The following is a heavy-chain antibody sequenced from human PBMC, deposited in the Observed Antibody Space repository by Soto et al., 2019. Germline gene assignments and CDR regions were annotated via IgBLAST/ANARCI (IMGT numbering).Heavy chain of an antibody. V-gene: IGHV1-69*01. CDR3: ARSQGSSTSLEIYYYYYYGMDV. Sequence: VQLVQSGAEVKKPGSSVKVSCKASGGTFGSYAISWVRQAPGQGLEWMGGTIPIPGTANYAQKFQGRVTIAADESTSTAYMELSSLRSEDTAVYYCARSQGSSTSLEIYYYYYYGMDVWGQGTTVTVSS. CDR2: TIPIPGTA. J-gene: IGHJ6*02. CDR1: GGTFGSYA. D-gene: IGHD2-2*01.